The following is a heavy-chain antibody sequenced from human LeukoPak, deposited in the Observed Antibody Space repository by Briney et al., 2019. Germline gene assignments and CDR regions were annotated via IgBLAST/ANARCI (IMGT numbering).Heavy chain of an antibody. CDR2: MSYDGSNK. Sequence: PGGSLRLSCAASGFTVSSYAMYWGRQAPGKGLEWAAVMSYDGSNKYYADSVKGRFTISRDNSKNTLYLQINSMRAEDTAMYYCVRNRGWLQFDNWGQGTLVTVS. CDR1: GFTVSSYA. J-gene: IGHJ4*02. CDR3: VRNRGWLQFDN. V-gene: IGHV3-30-3*01. D-gene: IGHD5-24*01.